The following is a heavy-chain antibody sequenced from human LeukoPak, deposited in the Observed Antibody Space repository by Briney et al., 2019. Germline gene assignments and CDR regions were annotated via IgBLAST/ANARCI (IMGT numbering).Heavy chain of an antibody. CDR3: TRVNNWTEEPDTGFDY. J-gene: IGHJ4*02. CDR2: IYHSGST. D-gene: IGHD1-1*01. Sequence: SETLSLTCTVSGYSISSGYYWGWIRQPPGKGLEWIGSIYHSGSTYYNPSLKSRVTISVDTSKNQFSLQLNSVTPEDTAVYYCTRVNNWTEEPDTGFDYWGQGTLVIVSS. V-gene: IGHV4-38-2*02. CDR1: GYSISSGYY.